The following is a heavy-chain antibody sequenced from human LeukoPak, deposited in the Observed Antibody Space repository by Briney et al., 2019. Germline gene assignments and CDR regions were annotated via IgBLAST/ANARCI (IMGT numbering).Heavy chain of an antibody. Sequence: SETLSLTCTVSGGSISSSSYYWGWIRQPPGKGLEWIGSIYYSGSTYYNPSLKSRVTISVDTSKNQFSLKLSSVTAADTAVYYCARDGTRSSGAFDIWGQGTMVTVSS. V-gene: IGHV4-39*02. CDR3: ARDGTRSSGAFDI. CDR2: IYYSGST. D-gene: IGHD3-22*01. J-gene: IGHJ3*02. CDR1: GGSISSSSYY.